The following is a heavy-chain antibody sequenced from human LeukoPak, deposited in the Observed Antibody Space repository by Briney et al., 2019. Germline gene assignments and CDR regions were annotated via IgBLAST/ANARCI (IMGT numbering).Heavy chain of an antibody. D-gene: IGHD4-17*01. J-gene: IGHJ2*01. CDR1: GYSISSGYY. CDR2: IYHSGST. CDR3: ARVGTTRWYFDL. V-gene: IGHV4-38-2*02. Sequence: SETLSLTCTVSGYSISSGYYWGWIRQPPGKGLEWIGSIYHSGSTYYNPSLKSRVTISVDTSKNQFSLKLSSVTAADTAVYYCARVGTTRWYFDLWGRGTLVTVSS.